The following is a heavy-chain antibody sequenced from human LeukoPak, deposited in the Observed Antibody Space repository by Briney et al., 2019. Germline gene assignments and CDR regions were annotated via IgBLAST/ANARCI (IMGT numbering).Heavy chain of an antibody. CDR2: ISSSGSTI. Sequence: RGSLRLSCAASGFTFSSYEMNWVRQAPGKGLEWVSYISSSGSTIYYADSVKGRFTISRDNAKNSLYLQMNSLRAEDTAVYYCARVSSYDSSGYHFDYWGQGTLVTVSS. D-gene: IGHD3-22*01. CDR1: GFTFSSYE. CDR3: ARVSSYDSSGYHFDY. J-gene: IGHJ4*02. V-gene: IGHV3-48*03.